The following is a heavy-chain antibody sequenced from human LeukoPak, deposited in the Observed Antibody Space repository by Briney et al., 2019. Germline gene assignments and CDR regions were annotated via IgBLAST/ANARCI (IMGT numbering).Heavy chain of an antibody. CDR1: GYSISSGYY. CDR3: ARDFRVGATCGEFDY. V-gene: IGHV4-38-2*02. Sequence: SETLSLTCTVSGYSISSGYYWGWIRQPPGKGLEWIGSIYHSGSTHYNPSLKSRVTISVDTSKNQFSLKLSSVTAADTAVYYCARDFRVGATCGEFDYWGQGTLVTVSS. CDR2: IYHSGST. J-gene: IGHJ4*02. D-gene: IGHD1-26*01.